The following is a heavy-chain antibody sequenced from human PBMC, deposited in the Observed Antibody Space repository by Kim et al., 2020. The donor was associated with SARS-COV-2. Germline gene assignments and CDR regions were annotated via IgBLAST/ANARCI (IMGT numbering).Heavy chain of an antibody. CDR1: GGSFSGYY. CDR3: ARGNYGLDY. D-gene: IGHD4-17*01. Sequence: SETLSLTCAVYGGSFSGYYWSWIRQPPGKGLEWIGEINHSGSTNYNPSLKSRVTISVDTSKNQFSLKLSSVTAADTAVYYCARGNYGLDYWGQGTLVTVSS. V-gene: IGHV4-34*01. J-gene: IGHJ4*02. CDR2: INHSGST.